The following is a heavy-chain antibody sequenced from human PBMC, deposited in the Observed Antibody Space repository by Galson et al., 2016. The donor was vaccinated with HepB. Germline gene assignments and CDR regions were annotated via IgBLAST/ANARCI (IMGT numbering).Heavy chain of an antibody. J-gene: IGHJ4*02. CDR3: AKDRYGAYPDYFDY. Sequence: SLRLSCAASGFTFSSYAMTWVRQAPGKGLEWVSGITTSGDRKLSADSVKGRFTVSRDNSKNTLFLQMNGLRAEDTAVYYCAKDRYGAYPDYFDYWGQGTLVTVSS. V-gene: IGHV3-23*01. CDR2: ITTSGDRK. D-gene: IGHD5-12*01. CDR1: GFTFSSYA.